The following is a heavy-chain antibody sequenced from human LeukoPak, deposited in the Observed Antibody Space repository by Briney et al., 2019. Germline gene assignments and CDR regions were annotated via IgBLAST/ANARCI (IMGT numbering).Heavy chain of an antibody. CDR2: INPNSGGT. CDR3: ARELVAGEDYYYYGMDV. D-gene: IGHD6-19*01. J-gene: IGHJ6*02. Sequence: ASVKVSCKASGYTFTGYYMHWVRQAPGQGLEWMGWINPNSGGTNYAQKFQGRVTMTRDTSISTAYMELSRLRSDDTAVYYCARELVAGEDYYYYGMDVWGQGITVTVSS. V-gene: IGHV1-2*02. CDR1: GYTFTGYY.